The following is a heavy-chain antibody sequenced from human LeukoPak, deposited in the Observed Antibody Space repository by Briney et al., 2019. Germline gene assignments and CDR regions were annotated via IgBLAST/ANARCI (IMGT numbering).Heavy chain of an antibody. Sequence: PGGSLRLSCAASGFTFSSYGIHWVRQAPGKGLEWVAVISYDGSNKYYADSVKGRFTISRDNSKNTLYLQMNSLRAEDTAVYYCAKDIYDSSGYFSYGMDVWGQGTTVTVSS. CDR3: AKDIYDSSGYFSYGMDV. CDR2: ISYDGSNK. D-gene: IGHD3-22*01. CDR1: GFTFSSYG. J-gene: IGHJ6*02. V-gene: IGHV3-30*18.